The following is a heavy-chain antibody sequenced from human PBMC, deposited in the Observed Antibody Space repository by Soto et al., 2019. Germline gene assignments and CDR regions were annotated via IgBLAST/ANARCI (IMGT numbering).Heavy chain of an antibody. Sequence: QVQLVQSGAEVKKPGASVKVSCKASGYTFTDYYMHWVRQAPGQGLEWMGIIDASGGSTTYAQKFQGRVTMTRDTSTSTVYLELSRLRSEDTAVYYCGRDTRGSGSRFDYWGQGTLVTVSS. V-gene: IGHV1-46*01. J-gene: IGHJ4*02. CDR2: IDASGGST. D-gene: IGHD3-10*01. CDR1: GYTFTDYY. CDR3: GRDTRGSGSRFDY.